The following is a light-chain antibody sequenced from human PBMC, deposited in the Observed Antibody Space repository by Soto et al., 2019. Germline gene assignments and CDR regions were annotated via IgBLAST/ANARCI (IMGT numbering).Light chain of an antibody. CDR3: SSYTSSIS. V-gene: IGLV2-14*01. J-gene: IGLJ2*01. Sequence: QSALTQPASVSGSPGQSITISCTVTSSDVGGYNYVSWYQPHPGKAPKLMIYDVNTRPSGVSNRLSGSKSGKTASLTISGLQAEDEADYYCSSYTSSISFGGGTKLTVL. CDR2: DVN. CDR1: SSDVGGYNY.